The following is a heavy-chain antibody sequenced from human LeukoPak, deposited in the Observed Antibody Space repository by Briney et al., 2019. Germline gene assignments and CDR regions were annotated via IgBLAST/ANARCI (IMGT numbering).Heavy chain of an antibody. D-gene: IGHD5-12*01. CDR1: GFTFSTYW. V-gene: IGHV3-74*01. J-gene: IGHJ4*02. CDR2: INTDGSTT. CDR3: AKESGYDVDLEY. Sequence: PGGSLRLSCAGSGFTFSTYWMHWVRQAPGGGLVWVSGINTDGSTTSCADSVKGRFTISRDNAKNTLYLQMSGLRAEDTAVYYCAKESGYDVDLEYWGQGALVTVSS.